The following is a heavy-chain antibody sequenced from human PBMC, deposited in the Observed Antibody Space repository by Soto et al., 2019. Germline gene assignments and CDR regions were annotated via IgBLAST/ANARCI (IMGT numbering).Heavy chain of an antibody. Sequence: QVQLVESGGGVVQPGRSLRLSCAASGFTFSSYGMHWVRQAPGKGLEWVAVISYDGSNKYYADSVKGRFTISRDNSKNTLYLQMNSLRAEDTAVYYCAKDSKDIVVVVAATPGWYFDLWGRGTLVTVSS. CDR3: AKDSKDIVVVVAATPGWYFDL. V-gene: IGHV3-30*18. CDR1: GFTFSSYG. CDR2: ISYDGSNK. D-gene: IGHD2-15*01. J-gene: IGHJ2*01.